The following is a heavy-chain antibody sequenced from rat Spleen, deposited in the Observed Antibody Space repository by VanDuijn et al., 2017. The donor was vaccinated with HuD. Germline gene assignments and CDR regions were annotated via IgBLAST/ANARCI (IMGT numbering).Heavy chain of an antibody. CDR2: ISSSSGT. D-gene: IGHD1-12*02. V-gene: IGHV5-62*01. CDR3: ARDYYDGTYYYHWFAY. J-gene: IGHJ3*01. Sequence: VQLVATGGGLVQPGRSLKLSCSASGFTFSSYGMHWIRQAPGKGLDWVAYISSSSGTVYADAVKERFTISRDNAKNTLYLQLNSLKSEDTAIYYCARDYYDGTYYYHWFAYWGQGTLVTVSS. CDR1: GFTFSSYG.